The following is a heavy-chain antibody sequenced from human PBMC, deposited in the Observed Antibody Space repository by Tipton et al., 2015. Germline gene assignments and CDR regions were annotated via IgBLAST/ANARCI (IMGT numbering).Heavy chain of an antibody. Sequence: TLSLTCTVSGDSIRRSGYYWDWIRQPPGKGLEWIGSIYYSGSTNYNPSHKSRVTISFDKSKNQFSLRLTSVTAADTAVYYCARGRERHAIDIWGQGTMVTVS. CDR1: GDSIRRSGYY. CDR3: ARGRERHAIDI. V-gene: IGHV4-39*07. D-gene: IGHD5-24*01. CDR2: IYYSGST. J-gene: IGHJ3*02.